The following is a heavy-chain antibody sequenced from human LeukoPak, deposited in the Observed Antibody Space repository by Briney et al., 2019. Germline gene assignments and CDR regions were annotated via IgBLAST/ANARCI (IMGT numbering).Heavy chain of an antibody. D-gene: IGHD3-16*01. J-gene: IGHJ4*02. V-gene: IGHV3-23*01. CDR2: ISGSGGST. Sequence: PGGSLRLSCAASGFTFSSYAMSWVRQAPGKGLEWVSAISGSGGSTYYADSVKGRFTISRDNSKNTLYLQMNSLRAEDTAYYCSTRYVSVWGSCDYGAKGNVDSVSS. CDR1: GFTFSSYA. CDR3: TRYVSVWGSCDY.